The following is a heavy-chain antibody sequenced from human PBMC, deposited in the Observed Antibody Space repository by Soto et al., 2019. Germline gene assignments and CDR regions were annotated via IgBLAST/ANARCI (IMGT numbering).Heavy chain of an antibody. CDR1: GISFSRSG. V-gene: IGHV3-30*18. D-gene: IGHD1-26*01. CDR2: ISYDGSRT. Sequence: QVQLVESGGGVVQPGRSLRLSCVASGISFSRSGMHWVRQAPGKGLEWVAVISYDGSRTYYPDSVKGRFTISRDDSKNAVYLQMNTLRTDDTAVYYCAKDEGSRYLDYWGQGTLVTVSS. CDR3: AKDEGSRYLDY. J-gene: IGHJ4*02.